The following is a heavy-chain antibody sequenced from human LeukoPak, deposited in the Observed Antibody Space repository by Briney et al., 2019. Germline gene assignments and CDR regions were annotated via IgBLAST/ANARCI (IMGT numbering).Heavy chain of an antibody. D-gene: IGHD5-18*01. CDR2: ISAYNGNT. CDR1: GYTFTSYG. J-gene: IGHJ6*03. CDR3: ARDRYVDTAMVGYMDV. Sequence: ASVKVSCKASGYTFTSYGISWVRQAPGQGLEWMGWISAYNGNTNYAQKLQGRVTITADKSTSTAYMELSSLRSEDTAVYYCARDRYVDTAMVGYMDVWGKGTTATVSS. V-gene: IGHV1-18*01.